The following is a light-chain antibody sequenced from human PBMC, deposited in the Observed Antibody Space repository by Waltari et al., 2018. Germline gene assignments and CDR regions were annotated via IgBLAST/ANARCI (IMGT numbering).Light chain of an antibody. CDR3: QQANSFPYT. CDR2: AAS. J-gene: IGKJ2*01. Sequence: DIVVTQSPDSLAVSLGERATISCKSSQRLVFGSRNKNYLAWYQQKPGKAPKLLIYAASSLQSGVPSRFSGSGSGTDFTLTISSLQPEDFATYYCQQANSFPYTFGQGTKLEIK. CDR1: QRLVFGSRNKNY. V-gene: IGKV1-12*01.